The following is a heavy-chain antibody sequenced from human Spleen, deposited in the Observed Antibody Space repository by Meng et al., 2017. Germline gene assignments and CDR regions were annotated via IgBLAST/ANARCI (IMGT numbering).Heavy chain of an antibody. CDR2: INHSGST. CDR1: GGSFSGYY. V-gene: IGHV4-34*01. D-gene: IGHD3-22*01. Sequence: SETLSLTCAVYGGSFSGYYWSWIRQPPGEGLEWMGEINHSGSTNSNPSLKSRVTISVDTSKNQFSLKLSSVTAADTAVYYCARAIFFDSSGYYGRNYYYYGMDVWGQGTTVTVSS. J-gene: IGHJ6*02. CDR3: ARAIFFDSSGYYGRNYYYYGMDV.